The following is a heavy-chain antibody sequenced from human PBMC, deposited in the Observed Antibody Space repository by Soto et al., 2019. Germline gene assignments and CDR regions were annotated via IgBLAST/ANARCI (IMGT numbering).Heavy chain of an antibody. CDR3: ARESEDLTSNFDY. CDR1: GFTFPRNS. J-gene: IGHJ4*02. CDR2: ISSTTNYI. V-gene: IGHV3-21*06. Sequence: GGPLRLSVAPSGFTFPRNSMNWVRQAPGKGLEWVSSISSTTNYIYYGDSMKGRFTISRDNAKNSLYLEMNSLRAEDTAVYYCARESEDLTSNFDYWGQGTLVTVSS.